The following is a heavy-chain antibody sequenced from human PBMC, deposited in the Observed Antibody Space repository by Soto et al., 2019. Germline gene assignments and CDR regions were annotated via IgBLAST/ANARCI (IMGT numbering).Heavy chain of an antibody. D-gene: IGHD3-3*01. CDR1: GFPFSSYS. V-gene: IGHV3-48*02. J-gene: IGHJ5*02. Sequence: EVQLVESGGGLVQPGGSLRLSCAASGFPFSSYSMNWVRQAPGKGLEWVSYISSSNSTIYYADSVKGRFTISRDNAKNSLYLQMNSLRDEDTAVYYCARGRITIFGVVILTWFDPWGQGTLVTVFS. CDR3: ARGRITIFGVVILTWFDP. CDR2: ISSSNSTI.